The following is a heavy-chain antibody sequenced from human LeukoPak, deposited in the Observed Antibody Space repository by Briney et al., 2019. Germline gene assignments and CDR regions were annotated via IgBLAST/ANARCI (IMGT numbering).Heavy chain of an antibody. CDR2: ISDRGKT. Sequence: GCLRLSCVASGITFSSYDMSWVRQAPGKGLEWISAISDRGKTDYADSVKGRFTISRDNSKNTLYLQLSSLRADDTAIYYCAKLPTIFGVADSFDIWGQGTLVTDSS. CDR1: GITFSSYD. V-gene: IGHV3-23*01. D-gene: IGHD3-3*01. CDR3: AKLPTIFGVADSFDI. J-gene: IGHJ3*02.